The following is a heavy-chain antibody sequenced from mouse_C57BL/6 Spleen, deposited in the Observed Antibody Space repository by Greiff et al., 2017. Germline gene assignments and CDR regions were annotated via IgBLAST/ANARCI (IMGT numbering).Heavy chain of an antibody. J-gene: IGHJ2*01. CDR1: GYSFTSYY. CDR3: ASDWVNYFDY. Sequence: VQLQQSGPELVKPGASVKISCKASGYSFTSYYIHWVKQRPGQGLEWIGWIYPGSGNTKYNEKFKGKATLTADTSSSTAYMQLSSLTSEDSAVYYCASDWVNYFDYWGQGTTLTVSS. D-gene: IGHD4-1*01. V-gene: IGHV1-66*01. CDR2: IYPGSGNT.